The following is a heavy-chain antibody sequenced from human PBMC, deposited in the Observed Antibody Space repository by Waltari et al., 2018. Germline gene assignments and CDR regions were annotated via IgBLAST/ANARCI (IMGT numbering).Heavy chain of an antibody. Sequence: QVQLHQWGAGQLKPSETLSLTCAVSGESFLGYFWSWIRQSPGKGLEWLGAIHHSGSTNYHPALASRVSLSVDTTKKQFSLRLTSVTAADAAVYYCARYGEVPPNYFFDYWGRGTLVTVSS. V-gene: IGHV4-34*01. CDR2: IHHSGST. CDR3: ARYGEVPPNYFFDY. D-gene: IGHD2-21*01. J-gene: IGHJ4*01. CDR1: GESFLGYF.